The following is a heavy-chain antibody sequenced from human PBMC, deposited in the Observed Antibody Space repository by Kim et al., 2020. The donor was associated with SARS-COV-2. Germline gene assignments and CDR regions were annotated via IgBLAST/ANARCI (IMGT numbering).Heavy chain of an antibody. V-gene: IGHV3-73*01. CDR1: GFTFSDSA. D-gene: IGHD3-10*01. CDR3: SRVPSDPASYYDAFDV. J-gene: IGHJ3*01. Sequence: GGSLRLSCAASGFTFSDSAMHWVRQASGKGLEWVGRIRSNANSYATAYGATVKGRFTISSDDSKNRAYLQMNSLKTEDTVVYYCSRVPSDPASYYDAFDVWGHGTMVTVSS. CDR2: IRSNANSYAT.